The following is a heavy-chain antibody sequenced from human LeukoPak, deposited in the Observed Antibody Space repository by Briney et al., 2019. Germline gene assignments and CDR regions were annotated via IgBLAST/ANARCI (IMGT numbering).Heavy chain of an antibody. CDR2: ISSSGSAI. V-gene: IGHV3-48*03. CDR1: GFTFRSYE. Sequence: PGGSLRLSCAASGFTFRSYEMNWVRQAPGKGLEWVSYISSSGSAIDYADSLKGRFTTSRDNAKNSLYLQMNSLRVEDTAVYYCARHVHSDWRYYFDYWGQGTLVTVSS. CDR3: ARHVHSDWRYYFDY. J-gene: IGHJ4*02. D-gene: IGHD6-19*01.